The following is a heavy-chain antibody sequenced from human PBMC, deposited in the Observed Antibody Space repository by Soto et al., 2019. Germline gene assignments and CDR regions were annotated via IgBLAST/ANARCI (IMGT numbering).Heavy chain of an antibody. V-gene: IGHV4-59*01. CDR3: ASAFSGYYYTDAFDI. Sequence: PSETLPLTCTVSGGSISSYYWSWFWPPPGKGLEWIGYIYYSGSTNDTPSLKSRVTISVDASKNQFSLKLSSVTAADTAVYYCASAFSGYYYTDAFDIWGQGTMVTVSS. CDR1: GGSISSYY. CDR2: IYYSGST. D-gene: IGHD3-22*01. J-gene: IGHJ3*02.